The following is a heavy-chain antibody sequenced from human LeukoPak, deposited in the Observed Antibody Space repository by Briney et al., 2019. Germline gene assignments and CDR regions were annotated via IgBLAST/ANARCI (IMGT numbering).Heavy chain of an antibody. Sequence: PXGSXRLSCAASGFTVNSNYMSWVRQAPGKGLEWVSVIYSGGSTYYADSVKGRFTISRDNSKNTLYLQMNSLRAEDTAVYYCAIGLQLAFNYWGQGTLVTVSS. CDR3: AIGLQLAFNY. CDR1: GFTVNSNY. J-gene: IGHJ4*02. D-gene: IGHD5-18*01. V-gene: IGHV3-66*02. CDR2: IYSGGST.